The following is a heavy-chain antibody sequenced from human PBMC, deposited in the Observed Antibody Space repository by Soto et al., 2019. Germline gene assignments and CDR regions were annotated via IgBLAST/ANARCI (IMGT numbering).Heavy chain of an antibody. CDR1: GGTFSSYA. J-gene: IGHJ6*02. Sequence: SVKVSCKASGGTFSSYAISWVRQAPGQGLEWMGGIIPIFGTANYAQKFQGRVTITADESTSTAYMELSSLRSEDTAVYYCARDSERAYPLLSPYSYYGMDVWGQGTTVTVSS. V-gene: IGHV1-69*13. CDR3: ARDSERAYPLLSPYSYYGMDV. CDR2: IIPIFGTA. D-gene: IGHD2-2*01.